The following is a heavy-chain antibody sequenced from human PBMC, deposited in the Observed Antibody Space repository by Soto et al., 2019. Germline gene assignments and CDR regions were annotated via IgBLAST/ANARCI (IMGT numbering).Heavy chain of an antibody. Sequence: EVQLVESGGGLAQPGGSLRLSCAASGFTFSNLWMSWARQAPGKGLEWVANIKGEGSVTQYVASVEGRFTVSRDNAKYSLYLQMNSLRVEDTALYYCVIPTRSVRGMGVWGQGTTVTVS. V-gene: IGHV3-7*03. CDR3: VIPTRSVRGMGV. CDR2: IKGEGSVT. D-gene: IGHD6-6*01. CDR1: GFTFSNLW. J-gene: IGHJ6*02.